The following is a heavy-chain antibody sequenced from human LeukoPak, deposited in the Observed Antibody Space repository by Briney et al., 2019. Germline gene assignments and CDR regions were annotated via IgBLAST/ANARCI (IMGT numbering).Heavy chain of an antibody. D-gene: IGHD3-10*01. CDR2: IYTSGST. J-gene: IGHJ4*02. V-gene: IGHV4-4*07. CDR1: GGSIGSNY. CDR3: ARDSPSGSNYFDY. Sequence: SETLSLTCSVSGGSIGSNYWSWIRQPAGKGLEWIGRIYTSGSTNYNPSLKSRVTMSVDTSKNQFSLKLSSVTAADTAVYYCARDSPSGSNYFDYWGQGTLVTVSS.